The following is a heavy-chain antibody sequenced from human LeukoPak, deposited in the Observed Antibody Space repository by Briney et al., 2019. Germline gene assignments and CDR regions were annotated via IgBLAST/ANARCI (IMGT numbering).Heavy chain of an antibody. J-gene: IGHJ4*02. CDR2: IYPGDSDT. D-gene: IGHD6-19*01. CDR1: GYTFTNYW. Sequence: PGESLKISCKGSGYTFTNYWIGWVRQMPGKGLEWMGIIYPGDSDTRYSPSFQGQVTISADKSISTAYRQWSSLKASDTAMYYCARLLGQAYGSGSFDYWGQGTLVTVSS. CDR3: ARLLGQAYGSGSFDY. V-gene: IGHV5-51*01.